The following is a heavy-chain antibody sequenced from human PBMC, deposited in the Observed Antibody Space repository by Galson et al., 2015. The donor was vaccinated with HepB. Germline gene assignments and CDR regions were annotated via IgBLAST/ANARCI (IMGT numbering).Heavy chain of an antibody. Sequence: SLRLSCAASGFTFSSYGMHWVRQAPGKGLEWVAVIWYDGSNKYYADSVKGRFTISRDNSKNTLYLQMNSLRAEDTAVYYCARDRRYYDFWSGYFESYYYGMDVWGQGTTVTVSS. CDR3: ARDRRYYDFWSGYFESYYYGMDV. D-gene: IGHD3-3*01. V-gene: IGHV3-33*01. CDR1: GFTFSSYG. CDR2: IWYDGSNK. J-gene: IGHJ6*02.